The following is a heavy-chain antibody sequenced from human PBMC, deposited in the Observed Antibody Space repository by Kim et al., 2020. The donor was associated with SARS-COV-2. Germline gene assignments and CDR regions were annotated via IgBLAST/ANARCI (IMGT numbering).Heavy chain of an antibody. Sequence: SETLSLTCFVSGGSITNYNWTWIRQAAGKGLEWIGCVYTRGTSKYNPSFKSRVTMSLDTSKNQFSLKLRPATAADTAIYYCAREVTWFDPWGQGAVVTVSS. CDR3: AREVTWFDP. J-gene: IGHJ5*02. V-gene: IGHV4-4*07. CDR1: GGSITNYN. CDR2: VYTRGTS.